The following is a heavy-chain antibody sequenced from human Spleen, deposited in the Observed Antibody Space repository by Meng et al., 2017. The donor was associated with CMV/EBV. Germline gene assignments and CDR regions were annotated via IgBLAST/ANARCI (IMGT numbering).Heavy chain of an antibody. CDR3: ARDCELG. J-gene: IGHJ3*01. D-gene: IGHD3-16*01. CDR1: AFTVSTNY. V-gene: IGHV3-53*01. Sequence: GESLKISCVASAFTVSTNYMARVRQAPGKGLEWVSVIFGADNTNYADSVKGRFTISRDNSKNTVFLQMSSLRDEDTALYYCARDCELGWGQGTMVTVSS. CDR2: IFGADNT.